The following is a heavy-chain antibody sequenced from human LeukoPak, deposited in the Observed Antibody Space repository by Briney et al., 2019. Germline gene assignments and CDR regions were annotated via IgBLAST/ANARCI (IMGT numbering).Heavy chain of an antibody. CDR1: GYTFTSYG. CDR3: ARGQKVWGSYRYTLNFDY. CDR2: ISAYNGNT. Sequence: ASVKVSCKASGYTFTSYGISWVRQAPGQGLEWMGWISAYNGNTNYAQKLQGRVTMTTDTSTSTAYMELRSLRSDDTAVYYCARGQKVWGSYRYTLNFDYWGQGTLVTVSS. V-gene: IGHV1-18*01. D-gene: IGHD3-16*02. J-gene: IGHJ4*02.